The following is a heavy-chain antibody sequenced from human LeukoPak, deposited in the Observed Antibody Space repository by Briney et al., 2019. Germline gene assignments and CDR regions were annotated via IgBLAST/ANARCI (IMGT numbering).Heavy chain of an antibody. V-gene: IGHV3-30*04. J-gene: IGHJ4*02. Sequence: GGSLRLSCTASGFTFGDYVMSWVRQAPGKGLEWVAVISYDGSNKYYADSVKGRFTISRDNSKNTLYLQMNSLRAEDTAVYYCALGYCSGGSCSPDDYWGQGTLVTVSS. D-gene: IGHD2-15*01. CDR1: GFTFGDYV. CDR2: ISYDGSNK. CDR3: ALGYCSGGSCSPDDY.